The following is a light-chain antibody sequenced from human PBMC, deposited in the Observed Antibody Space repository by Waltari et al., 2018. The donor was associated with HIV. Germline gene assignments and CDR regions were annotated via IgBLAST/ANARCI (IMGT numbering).Light chain of an antibody. V-gene: IGKV3-15*01. CDR1: QSVSSN. CDR3: QQYNSWPRT. J-gene: IGKJ1*01. CDR2: GAS. Sequence: EIVMTQSPATLSVSPGETATLSCRASQSVSSNLAYYQQRPGQAPRLLIYGASTRATGIPARFSGSGSGTEFTLTISNMQSEDFGVDYCQQYNSWPRTFGQGTKVEV.